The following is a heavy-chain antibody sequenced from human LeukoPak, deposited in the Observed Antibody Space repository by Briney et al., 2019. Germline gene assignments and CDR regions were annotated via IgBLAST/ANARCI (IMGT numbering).Heavy chain of an antibody. J-gene: IGHJ4*02. Sequence: PGGSLILSCAASGFIFSNYAMSWVRQAPGKGLEWVANIKQDGSEKYYVDSVKGRFTISRDNAKNSLYLQMNSLRAEDTAVYYCARDPGYSGYDYNYFDYWGQGTLVTVSS. D-gene: IGHD5-12*01. CDR2: IKQDGSEK. CDR3: ARDPGYSGYDYNYFDY. V-gene: IGHV3-7*01. CDR1: GFIFSNYA.